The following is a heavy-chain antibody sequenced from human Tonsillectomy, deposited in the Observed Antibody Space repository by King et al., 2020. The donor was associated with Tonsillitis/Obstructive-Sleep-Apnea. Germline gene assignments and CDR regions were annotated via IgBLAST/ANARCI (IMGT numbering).Heavy chain of an antibody. CDR2: IYYSGIT. Sequence: QLQESGPGLVKPSETLSLTCGVSGGPISSNSYYWGWIRQPPGKGLEWIGSIYYSGITYYNPSLESRVAISVDTSKNQFSLKLSSVTAADTAVYYCARQSRDSYRGDYYYFMDVWGKGTTVTVSS. CDR3: ARQSRDSYRGDYYYFMDV. J-gene: IGHJ6*03. CDR1: GGPISSNSYY. D-gene: IGHD2-21*02. V-gene: IGHV4-39*01.